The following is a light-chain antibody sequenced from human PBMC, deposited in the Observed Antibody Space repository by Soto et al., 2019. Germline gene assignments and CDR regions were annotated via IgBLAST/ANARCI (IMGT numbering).Light chain of an antibody. J-gene: IGLJ2*01. Sequence: QSALTQPASVSGSPGQSITISCTGTSSDIGAYNYVSWYQQHPGKAPKLMIYDVNIRPSGVSNRFSGSKSGNTASLTISGLPAEDEADYYCTSGTTSTTMIFGGGTKLTVL. V-gene: IGLV2-14*03. CDR3: TSGTTSTTMI. CDR1: SSDIGAYNY. CDR2: DVN.